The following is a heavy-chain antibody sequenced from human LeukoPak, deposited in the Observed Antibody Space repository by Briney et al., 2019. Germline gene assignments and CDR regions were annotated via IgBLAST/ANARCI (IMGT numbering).Heavy chain of an antibody. D-gene: IGHD2-2*01. J-gene: IGHJ4*02. CDR3: ARSSNTSPPAY. CDR2: IYTSGST. CDR1: GGSISSYY. Sequence: SETLSLTCTVSGGSISSYYWSWIRQPPGKGLEWIGYIYTSGSTNYNPSLKSRVTISVDTSKNQFSLKLSSVTAADTAVYYCARSSNTSPPAYWGQGTLVTVSS. V-gene: IGHV4-4*09.